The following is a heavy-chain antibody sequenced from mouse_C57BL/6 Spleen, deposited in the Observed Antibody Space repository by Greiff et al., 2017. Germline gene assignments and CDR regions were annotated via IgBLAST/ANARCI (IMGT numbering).Heavy chain of an antibody. D-gene: IGHD1-1*01. CDR2: ISSGGDYI. V-gene: IGHV5-9-1*02. CDR1: GFTFSSYA. Sequence: EVMLVESGEGLVKPGGSLKLSCAASGFTFSSYAMSWVRQTPEKRLEWVAYISSGGDYIYYADTVKGRFTISRDNARNTLYLQMSSLKSEDTAMYYCTREDYYGSSYVYFDVWGTGTTVTVSS. J-gene: IGHJ1*03. CDR3: TREDYYGSSYVYFDV.